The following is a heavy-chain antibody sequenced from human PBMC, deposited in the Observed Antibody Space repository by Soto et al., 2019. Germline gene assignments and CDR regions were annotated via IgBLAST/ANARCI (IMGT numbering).Heavy chain of an antibody. CDR2: IYYSGSP. CDR1: GASITSGAYY. J-gene: IGHJ4*02. CDR3: ARGVGSSPPRY. D-gene: IGHD1-26*01. V-gene: IGHV4-61*08. Sequence: KPSETLSLTCTVSGASITSGAYYWSWIRQPPGQALEWIGYIYYSGSPYYNPSLRSRVIISADTSKNQISLKLTSATAADTAVYYCARGVGSSPPRYWGRGTLVTVSS.